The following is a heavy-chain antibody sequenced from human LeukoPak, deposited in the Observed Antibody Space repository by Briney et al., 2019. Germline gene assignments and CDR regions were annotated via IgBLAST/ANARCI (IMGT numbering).Heavy chain of an antibody. Sequence: SETLSLTCTVSGGSITSYYWSWIRQPPGKGLEWIGYIYYSGSTNYNPSLKGRVTISVDTSKNQFSLKLYSVTAADTAVYYCAGHASGSYLGAFDIWGQGTTVTVSS. V-gene: IGHV4-59*01. D-gene: IGHD3-10*01. J-gene: IGHJ3*02. CDR1: GGSITSYY. CDR3: AGHASGSYLGAFDI. CDR2: IYYSGST.